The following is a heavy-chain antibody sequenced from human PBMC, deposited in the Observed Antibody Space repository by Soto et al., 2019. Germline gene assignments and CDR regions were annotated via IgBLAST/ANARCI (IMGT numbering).Heavy chain of an antibody. CDR1: GGSISSYY. V-gene: IGHV4-59*01. CDR2: MYNTGST. J-gene: IGHJ4*02. CDR3: ARSGWGERDSSGWPKPKYYFDY. D-gene: IGHD6-19*01. Sequence: PSETLSLTCTVSGGSISSYYWSWIRQPPGKGLEWIGYMYNTGSTVYNPSFKSRVTISVDTSKNQFSLKLSSVTAADTAVYYCARSGWGERDSSGWPKPKYYFDYWGQGTLVTVSS.